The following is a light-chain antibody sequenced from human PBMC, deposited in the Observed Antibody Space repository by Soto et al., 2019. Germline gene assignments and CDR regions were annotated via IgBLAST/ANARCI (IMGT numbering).Light chain of an antibody. CDR3: QSYDDSLSVHYV. V-gene: IGLV1-40*01. CDR1: SSNIGSTYD. Sequence: QSVLTQPPSVSGAPGQRVTISCTGSSSNIGSTYDVQWYQQLPGTAPKLLIHGNTDRPSGVPDRVSGSKSGTSASLAITGLQADDEAEYYGQSYDDSLSVHYVFGTGTKLTVL. CDR2: GNT. J-gene: IGLJ1*01.